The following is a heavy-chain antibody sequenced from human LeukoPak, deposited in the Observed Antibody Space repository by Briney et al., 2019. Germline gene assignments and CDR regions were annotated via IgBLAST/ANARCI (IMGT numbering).Heavy chain of an antibody. V-gene: IGHV3-20*01. D-gene: IGHD6-13*01. CDR3: ARDYEQLVSGYYYYYMDV. CDR1: GFTFDDYG. Sequence: PGGSLRLSCAASGFTFDDYGMSWVRQAPGKGLEWVSGINWNGGSTGYADSVKGRFTISRDNAKNSLYLQMNSLRAEDTALYHCARDYEQLVSGYYYYYMDVWGKGTTVTVSS. J-gene: IGHJ6*03. CDR2: INWNGGST.